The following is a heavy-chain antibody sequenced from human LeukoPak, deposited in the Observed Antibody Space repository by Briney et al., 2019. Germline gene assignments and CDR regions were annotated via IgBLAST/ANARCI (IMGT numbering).Heavy chain of an antibody. CDR1: GGSISSYY. CDR2: IYYSGST. J-gene: IGHJ4*02. V-gene: IGHV4-59*12. Sequence: SETLSLTCTVSGGSISSYYWSWIRQPPGKGLEWIAYIYYSGSTNYNPSLKSRVTISVDTSKNQFSLKLSSVTAADTAVYYCARDRGSTGTIDYWGQGILVTVSS. D-gene: IGHD2-8*02. CDR3: ARDRGSTGTIDY.